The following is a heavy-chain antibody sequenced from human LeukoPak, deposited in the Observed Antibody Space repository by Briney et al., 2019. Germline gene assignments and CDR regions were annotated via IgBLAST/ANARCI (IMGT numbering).Heavy chain of an antibody. Sequence: GGSLRLSCAASGFTFKNYWMHWVRQAPGKGLMWVSRINTDGSSTTYADSVKGRFTISRDNAKNTLYLQMNSLRAEDTAVYYCARVYGNDAFDIWGQGTMVTVSS. CDR3: ARVYGNDAFDI. D-gene: IGHD1-14*01. J-gene: IGHJ3*02. V-gene: IGHV3-74*01. CDR1: GFTFKNYW. CDR2: INTDGSST.